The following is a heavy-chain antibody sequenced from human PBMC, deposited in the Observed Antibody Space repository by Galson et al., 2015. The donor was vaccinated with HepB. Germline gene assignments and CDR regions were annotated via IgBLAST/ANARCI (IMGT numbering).Heavy chain of an antibody. D-gene: IGHD1-1*01. CDR1: GYTFTSYA. Sequence: SVKVSCKASGYTFTSYAMHWVRQAPGQRLEWMGWINAGNGNTKYSQKFQGRVTITRDTSASTAYMELSSLRSEDTAVYYCARGVDTTGTTGGYYFDYWGQGTLVTVSS. CDR2: INAGNGNT. J-gene: IGHJ4*02. V-gene: IGHV1-3*01. CDR3: ARGVDTTGTTGGYYFDY.